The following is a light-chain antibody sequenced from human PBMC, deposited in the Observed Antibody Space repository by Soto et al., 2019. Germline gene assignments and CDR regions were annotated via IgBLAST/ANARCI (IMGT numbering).Light chain of an antibody. CDR1: PSISSW. Sequence: DIQMTQSPSTLSASVGDRVPITCRASPSISSWLAWYQRKPGKAPKLLIYKASSLESGVTSRFSGSGSGTEFTLTISSLQPDDFATYYCQQYNIYYTFGQGTKLEIK. V-gene: IGKV1-5*03. J-gene: IGKJ2*01. CDR2: KAS. CDR3: QQYNIYYT.